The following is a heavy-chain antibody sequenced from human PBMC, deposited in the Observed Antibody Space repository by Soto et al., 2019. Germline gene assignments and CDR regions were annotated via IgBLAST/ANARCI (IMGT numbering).Heavy chain of an antibody. V-gene: IGHV1-24*01. CDR3: ATDRIYSYGYWRYLGY. CDR1: GYTLTELS. J-gene: IGHJ4*02. D-gene: IGHD5-18*01. Sequence: ASVKVSCKVSGYTLTELSMHWVRQAPGKGLEWMGGFDPEDGETIYAQKFQGRVTMTEDTSTDTAYMELSSLRSEDTAVYYCATDRIYSYGYWRYLGYWGQGILVTVSS. CDR2: FDPEDGET.